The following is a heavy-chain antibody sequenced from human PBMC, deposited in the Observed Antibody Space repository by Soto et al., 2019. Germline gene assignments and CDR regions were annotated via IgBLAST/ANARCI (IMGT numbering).Heavy chain of an antibody. CDR1: GFTFTNYG. V-gene: IGHV1-18*01. Sequence: ASVKVSCKTSGFTFTNYGVSWVRQAPGQGLEWMGWISAYNGNTNYAQKIQDRVTFTTDTSTSTAYMELRSLRSDDTAVYYCARSANYYDSSDYWGQGTLVTVSS. CDR3: ARSANYYDSSDY. J-gene: IGHJ4*02. D-gene: IGHD3-22*01. CDR2: ISAYNGNT.